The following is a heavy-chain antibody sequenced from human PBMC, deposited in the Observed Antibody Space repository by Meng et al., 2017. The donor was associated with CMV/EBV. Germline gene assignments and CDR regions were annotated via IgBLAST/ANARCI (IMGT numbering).Heavy chain of an antibody. Sequence: ASVQVSCKASGYTFTGYYMHWVRQAPGQGLEWMGWINPNSGGTNYAQKFQGRVTMTRDTSISTSYMELSRLRSDDTAVYYCARERAVVPAAKLCYYYGMDVWGQGTTVTVSS. V-gene: IGHV1-2*02. J-gene: IGHJ6*02. D-gene: IGHD2-2*01. CDR2: INPNSGGT. CDR1: GYTFTGYY. CDR3: ARERAVVPAAKLCYYYGMDV.